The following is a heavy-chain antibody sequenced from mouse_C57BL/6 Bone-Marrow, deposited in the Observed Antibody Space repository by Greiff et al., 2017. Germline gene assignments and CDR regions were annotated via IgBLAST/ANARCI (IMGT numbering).Heavy chain of an antibody. CDR1: GYAFSSSW. J-gene: IGHJ1*03. V-gene: IGHV1-82*01. D-gene: IGHD1-1*01. CDR2: IYPGDGDT. CDR3: ARSGNYYGSSYFCWYFDV. Sequence: QVQLQQSGPELVKPGASVKISCKASGYAFSSSWMNWVKQRPGKGLEWIGRIYPGDGDTNYNGKFKGKATLTADKSSSTAYMQLSSLTSEDSAVYFCARSGNYYGSSYFCWYFDVWGTGTTVTVSS.